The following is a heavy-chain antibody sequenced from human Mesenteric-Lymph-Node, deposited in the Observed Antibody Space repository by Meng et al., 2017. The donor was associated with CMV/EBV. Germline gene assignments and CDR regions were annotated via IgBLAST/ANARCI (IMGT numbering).Heavy chain of an antibody. CDR2: ISSSSSYI. Sequence: GGSLRLSCAASGFTFSSYEMNWVRQAPGKGLEWVSSISSSSSYIYYADSVKGRFTISRDNAKNSLYLQMNSLRAEDTAVYYCARAEYSSSSGYYYGMDVWGQGTTVTVSS. CDR3: ARAEYSSSSGYYYGMDV. D-gene: IGHD6-6*01. V-gene: IGHV3-21*01. J-gene: IGHJ6*02. CDR1: GFTFSSYE.